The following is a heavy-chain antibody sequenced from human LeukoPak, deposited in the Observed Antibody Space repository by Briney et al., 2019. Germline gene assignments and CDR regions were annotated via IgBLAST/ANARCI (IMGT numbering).Heavy chain of an antibody. D-gene: IGHD2-2*01. J-gene: IGHJ5*02. V-gene: IGHV1-8*03. CDR3: ARKLGYCSSTSCYYWFDP. CDR1: GYTFTSYD. CDR2: MNPNSGNT. Sequence: ASVKVSCKSSGYTFTSYDINWVRQATGQGLEWMGWMNPNSGNTGYAQKFQGRVTITRNTSISTAYMELSSLRSEDTAVYYCARKLGYCSSTSCYYWFDPWGQGTLVTVSS.